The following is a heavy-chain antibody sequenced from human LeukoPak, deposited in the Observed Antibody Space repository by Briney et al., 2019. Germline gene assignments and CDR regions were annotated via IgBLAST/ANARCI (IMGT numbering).Heavy chain of an antibody. Sequence: SETLSLTCTVSGGSITSSSYYWGWVRQPPGKGLEWIGEINHSGSTNYNPSLKSRVTISVDTSKNQFSLKLSSVTAADTAVYYCAREGWTIFGVVRTYFFDYWGQGTLVTVSS. CDR3: AREGWTIFGVVRTYFFDY. CDR2: INHSGST. J-gene: IGHJ4*02. V-gene: IGHV4-39*07. CDR1: GGSITSSSYY. D-gene: IGHD3-3*01.